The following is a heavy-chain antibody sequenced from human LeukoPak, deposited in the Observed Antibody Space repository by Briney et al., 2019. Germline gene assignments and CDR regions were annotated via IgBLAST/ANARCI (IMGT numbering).Heavy chain of an antibody. CDR2: ISAYNGNT. V-gene: IGHV1-18*01. CDR1: GYTFTKYE. Sequence: ASVKVSCKASGYTFTKYEISWVRQAPGQGLEWMGWISAYNGNTNYAQKLQGRVTKTTDTSTSTAYMELSSLRSEDTAVYYCARVRGSGDFDYWGQGTLVTVSS. J-gene: IGHJ4*02. CDR3: ARVRGSGDFDY. D-gene: IGHD3-10*01.